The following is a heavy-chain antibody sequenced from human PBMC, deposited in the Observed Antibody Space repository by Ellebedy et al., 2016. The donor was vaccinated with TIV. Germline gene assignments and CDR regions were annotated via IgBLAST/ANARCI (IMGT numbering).Heavy chain of an antibody. J-gene: IGHJ4*02. D-gene: IGHD3-16*01. Sequence: SETLSLTCTVSGTSVSGGSYYWSWIRQPAGKGLEWLGRIYPSGSTNYNPSLKSRVTMSVDTSNNPFSLKLRSVTAADTAVYYCARETSIPGLGDMIFDYWGQGNLVTVSS. CDR1: GTSVSGGSYY. CDR3: ARETSIPGLGDMIFDY. V-gene: IGHV4-61*02. CDR2: IYPSGST.